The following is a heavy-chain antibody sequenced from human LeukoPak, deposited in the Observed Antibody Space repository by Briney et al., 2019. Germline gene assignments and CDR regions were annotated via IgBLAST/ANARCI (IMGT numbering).Heavy chain of an antibody. Sequence: GGSLRLSCAASGFTFSRYSMNWVRQAPGKGLEWVSSISSSSSYIYYADSVKGRFTISRDNAKNSLYLQMNSLRAEDTAVYYCAREYCSGGSCYHAFDYWGQGTLVTVSS. CDR3: AREYCSGGSCYHAFDY. V-gene: IGHV3-21*01. CDR1: GFTFSRYS. CDR2: ISSSSSYI. J-gene: IGHJ4*02. D-gene: IGHD2-15*01.